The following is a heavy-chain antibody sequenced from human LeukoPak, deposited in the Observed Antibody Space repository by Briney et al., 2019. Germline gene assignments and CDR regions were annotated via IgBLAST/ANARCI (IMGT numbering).Heavy chain of an antibody. CDR1: GGTFSSYA. CDR3: ARSDIVVVVAAPGSTWFDP. Sequence: SVKVSCKASGGTFSSYAISWVRQAPGQGLEWMGGIIPIFGTANYAQKFQGRVTITADKSTSKAYMALSSLRSEDTAVYYCARSDIVVVVAAPGSTWFDPWGQGTLVTVSS. CDR2: IIPIFGTA. V-gene: IGHV1-69*06. J-gene: IGHJ5*02. D-gene: IGHD2-15*01.